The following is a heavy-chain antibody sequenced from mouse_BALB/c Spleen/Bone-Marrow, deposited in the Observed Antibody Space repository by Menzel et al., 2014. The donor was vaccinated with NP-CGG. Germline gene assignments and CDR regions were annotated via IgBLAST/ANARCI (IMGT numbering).Heavy chain of an antibody. D-gene: IGHD2-4*01. J-gene: IGHJ4*01. CDR3: ARDSFLITRALDY. CDR2: IWGDGST. CDR1: GFSLTGYG. V-gene: IGHV2-6-7*01. Sequence: VQLVESGPGLVAPSQSPSITCTVSGFSLTGYGVSWVRQPPGKGLEWLGMIWGDGSTDYNSALKSRLSINKDNSKSQVFLKMNSLQTDDTARYYCARDSFLITRALDYWGQGTSVTVSS.